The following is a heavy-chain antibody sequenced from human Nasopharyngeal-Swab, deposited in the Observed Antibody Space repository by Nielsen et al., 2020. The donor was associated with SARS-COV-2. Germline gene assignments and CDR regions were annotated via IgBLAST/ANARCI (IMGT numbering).Heavy chain of an antibody. CDR2: IYYSGST. V-gene: IGHV4-59*08. CDR3: ARRGTGGKKGAFDI. J-gene: IGHJ3*02. Sequence: WIRQPPGKGLEWIGYIYYSGSTNYNPSLKSRVTISVDTSKNQFSLKLSSVTAADTAVYYCARRGTGGKKGAFDIWGQGTVVTVSS. D-gene: IGHD2-8*02.